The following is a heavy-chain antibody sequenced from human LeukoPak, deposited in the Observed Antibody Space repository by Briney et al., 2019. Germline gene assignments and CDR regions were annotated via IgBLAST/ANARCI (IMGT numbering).Heavy chain of an antibody. Sequence: SXTLSLTCAVYGGSFSGYYWSWIRQPPGKGLEWIGEINHSVSTNYNPSLKSRVTISVDTSKNQFSLKLSSVTAADTAVYYCARGGSSWYGVGFDYWGQGTLVTVSS. CDR1: GGSFSGYY. J-gene: IGHJ4*02. D-gene: IGHD6-13*01. CDR2: INHSVST. V-gene: IGHV4-34*01. CDR3: ARGGSSWYGVGFDY.